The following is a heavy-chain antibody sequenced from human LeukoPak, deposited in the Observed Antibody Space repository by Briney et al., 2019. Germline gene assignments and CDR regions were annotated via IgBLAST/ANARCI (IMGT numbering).Heavy chain of an antibody. D-gene: IGHD2-21*01. CDR2: ISYDGSNK. CDR3: AKDLTSPSIVVVEPEFDP. J-gene: IGHJ5*02. CDR1: GLTFSSYG. V-gene: IGHV3-30*18. Sequence: PGGSLRLSCAASGLTFSSYGMHWVRQAPGKGLEWVAVISYDGSNKYYADSVKGRFTISRDNSKNTLYLQMNSLRAEDTAVYYRAKDLTSPSIVVVEPEFDPWGQGTLVTVSS.